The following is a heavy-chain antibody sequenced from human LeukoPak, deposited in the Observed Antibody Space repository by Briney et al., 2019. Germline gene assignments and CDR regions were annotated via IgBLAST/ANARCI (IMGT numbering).Heavy chain of an antibody. CDR1: GFTVSSNY. D-gene: IGHD5-18*01. CDR2: IYSGGST. Sequence: GGSLRLSCAASGFTVSSNYMSWVRQAPGKGLEWVSVIYSGGSTYYADSVKGRFTISRDNSKNTLYLQMNSLRAEDTAVYYCARGRIQLWSNWFDPWGQGTLVTVSS. CDR3: ARGRIQLWSNWFDP. J-gene: IGHJ5*02. V-gene: IGHV3-53*01.